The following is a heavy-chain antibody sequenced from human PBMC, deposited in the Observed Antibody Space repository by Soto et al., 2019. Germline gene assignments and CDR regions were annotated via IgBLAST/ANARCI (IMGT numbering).Heavy chain of an antibody. CDR1: GGSISSYY. Sequence: SETLSLTCTVSGGSISSYYWSWIRQPPGKGLEWIGEINHSGSTNYNPSLKSRVTISVDTSKNQFSLKLSSVTAAGTAVYYCAISGYDFPDDAFDIWGQGTMVTVSS. CDR2: INHSGST. J-gene: IGHJ3*02. V-gene: IGHV4-34*01. D-gene: IGHD5-12*01. CDR3: AISGYDFPDDAFDI.